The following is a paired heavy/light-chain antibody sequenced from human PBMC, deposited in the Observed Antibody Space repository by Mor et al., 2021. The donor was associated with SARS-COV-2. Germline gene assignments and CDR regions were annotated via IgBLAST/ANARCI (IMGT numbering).Light chain of an antibody. V-gene: IGLV2-23*01. CDR1: SSAVGSYYL. Sequence: QSALTQPASVSGSPGQSITISCTGTSSAVGSYYLVSWYQQHPGKAPKLIIYEANKRPSGVSNRFSGSKSGNTASLTVSGLQAEDEADYYCCSYAGNSSSVFGAGTKVTVL. J-gene: IGLJ3*02. CDR2: EAN. CDR3: CSYAGNSSSV.
Heavy chain of an antibody. CDR1: GFTFDDFA. J-gene: IGHJ4*02. V-gene: IGHV3-9*01. Sequence: EVQLVESGGGLVQPGRSLRLSCAASGFTFDDFAMFWVRQAPGKGLEWVSGISWNSNHIGYGDSVKGRFTISRDNAKNSLYLQMNSLKPEDTAFYFCVKGRTTVTTSPYFDYWGQGTLVTVSS. D-gene: IGHD4-17*01. CDR3: VKGRTTVTTSPYFDY. CDR2: ISWNSNHI.